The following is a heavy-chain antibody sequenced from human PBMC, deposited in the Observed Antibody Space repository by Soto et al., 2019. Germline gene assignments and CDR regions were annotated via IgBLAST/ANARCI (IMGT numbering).Heavy chain of an antibody. CDR2: INHSGST. CDR1: GVSFSGYY. Sequence: PSETLSLTCAVYGVSFSGYYWSWIRQPPGKGLEWIGEINHSGSTNYNPSLKSRVTISVDTSKNQFSLKLSSVTAADTAVYYCARGVRRTMIVVVTSINGPWFDPWGQGTLVTVSS. J-gene: IGHJ5*02. V-gene: IGHV4-34*01. CDR3: ARGVRRTMIVVVTSINGPWFDP. D-gene: IGHD3-22*01.